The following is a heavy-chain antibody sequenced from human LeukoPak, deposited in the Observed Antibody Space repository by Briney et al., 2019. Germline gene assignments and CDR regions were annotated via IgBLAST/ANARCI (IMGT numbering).Heavy chain of an antibody. CDR1: GDSISTTSFY. V-gene: IGHV4-39*07. Sequence: SETLSLTCTVSGDSISTTSFYWGWIRQPPGKGLEWIGSIHYSGTTHYNPSLKSRVTISVDTSKNQFSLKLTSVTAADTAIYYCARDYTLYISGWFLDYRAQGTLVTVSS. CDR3: ARDYTLYISGWFLDY. CDR2: IHYSGTT. D-gene: IGHD6-19*01. J-gene: IGHJ4*02.